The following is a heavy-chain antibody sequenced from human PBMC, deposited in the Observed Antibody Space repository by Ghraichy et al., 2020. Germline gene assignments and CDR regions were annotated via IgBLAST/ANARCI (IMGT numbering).Heavy chain of an antibody. Sequence: GGSLRLSCAASGFTFSSYGMHWVRQAPGKGLEWVAVIWYDGSNKYYADSVKGRFTISRDNSKNTLYLQMNSLRAEDTAVYYCARDVGGYCSGGSCYLDTAMAYPDYWGQGTLVTVSS. CDR3: ARDVGGYCSGGSCYLDTAMAYPDY. CDR2: IWYDGSNK. CDR1: GFTFSSYG. D-gene: IGHD2-15*01. V-gene: IGHV3-33*01. J-gene: IGHJ4*02.